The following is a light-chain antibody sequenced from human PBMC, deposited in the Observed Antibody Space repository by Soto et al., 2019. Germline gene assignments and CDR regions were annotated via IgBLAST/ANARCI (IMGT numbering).Light chain of an antibody. CDR3: SSYAGTPTLV. V-gene: IGLV2-23*01. CDR1: SFDVGTYNL. CDR2: EAS. J-gene: IGLJ2*01. Sequence: QSVLTQPASVSGSPGQSITISCTGTSFDVGTYNLVSWYQQHPGKAPKLLIYEASKRPSGASHRFSGSKSGNTASLTISGLQAEDEADYYCSSYAGTPTLVFGGGTKLTVL.